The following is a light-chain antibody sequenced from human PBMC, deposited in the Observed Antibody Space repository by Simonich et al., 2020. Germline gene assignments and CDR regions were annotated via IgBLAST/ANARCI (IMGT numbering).Light chain of an antibody. Sequence: DIVMTQSPDSLAVSLGERATINCKSSQSVLYSSNNKNYLAWYPHKPGQPPKLRIYWASTRESGVPDRFRGSGSGTDFTLTISSLQAEDVAVYYCQQYYSTPYTFGQGTKLEIK. CDR2: WAS. CDR1: QSVLYSSNNKNY. CDR3: QQYYSTPYT. V-gene: IGKV4-1*01. J-gene: IGKJ2*01.